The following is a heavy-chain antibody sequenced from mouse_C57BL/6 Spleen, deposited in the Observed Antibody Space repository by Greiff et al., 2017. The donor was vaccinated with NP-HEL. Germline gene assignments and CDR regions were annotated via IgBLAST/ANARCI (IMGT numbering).Heavy chain of an antibody. CDR3: ARIYYDYDEGFAY. V-gene: IGHV5-4*03. CDR2: ISDGGSYT. Sequence: DVKLVESGGGLVKPGGSLKLSCAASGFTFSSYAMSWVRQTPEKRLEWVATISDGGSYTYYPDNVKGRFTISRDNAKNNLYLQMSHLKSEDTAMYYCARIYYDYDEGFAYWGQGTLVTVSA. D-gene: IGHD2-4*01. CDR1: GFTFSSYA. J-gene: IGHJ3*01.